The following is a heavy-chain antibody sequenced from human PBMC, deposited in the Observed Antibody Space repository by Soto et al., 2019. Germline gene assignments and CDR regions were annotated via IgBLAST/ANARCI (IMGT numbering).Heavy chain of an antibody. J-gene: IGHJ4*02. CDR2: IIPYLGVI. CDR1: GGSFSKYS. D-gene: IGHD3-10*01. Sequence: QVPLVQSGAEVKKPGSSVKVSCKASGGSFSKYSISWIRQAPGQGLEWMGRIIPYLGVITYAQKFKGRVTISADKFTGTGDMELSSLGSEDTARYFWASGSASDGDYWVQGSLITVSS. V-gene: IGHV1-69*02. CDR3: ASGSASDGDY.